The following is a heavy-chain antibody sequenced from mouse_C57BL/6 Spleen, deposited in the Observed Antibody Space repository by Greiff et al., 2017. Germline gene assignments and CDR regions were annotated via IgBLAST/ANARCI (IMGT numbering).Heavy chain of an antibody. J-gene: IGHJ2*01. CDR2: INYYGSST. CDR3: ARETPYYYGSSPYYFDY. CDR1: GFTFSDYY. V-gene: IGHV5-16*01. Sequence: EVKLMESEGGLVQPGSSMKLSCTASGFTFSDYYMAWVRQVPEKGLEWVANINYYGSSTYYLDSLKSRFIISRDNAKNILYLQMSSLKSEDTATYYCARETPYYYGSSPYYFDYWGQGTTLTVSS. D-gene: IGHD1-1*01.